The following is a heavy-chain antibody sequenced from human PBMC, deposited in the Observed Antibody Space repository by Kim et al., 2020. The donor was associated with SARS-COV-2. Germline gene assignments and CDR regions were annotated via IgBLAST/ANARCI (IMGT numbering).Heavy chain of an antibody. D-gene: IGHD3-10*01. CDR3: ARDAGVYYGSGSGLFDYYYGMDV. CDR2: TYYRSKWYN. J-gene: IGHJ6*02. V-gene: IGHV6-1*01. CDR1: GDSVSSNSAA. Sequence: SQTLSLTCAISGDSVSSNSAAWNWIRQSPSRGLEWLGRTYYRSKWYNDYAVSVKSRITINPDTSKNQFSLQLNSVTPEDTAVYYCARDAGVYYGSGSGLFDYYYGMDVWGQGTTVTVSS.